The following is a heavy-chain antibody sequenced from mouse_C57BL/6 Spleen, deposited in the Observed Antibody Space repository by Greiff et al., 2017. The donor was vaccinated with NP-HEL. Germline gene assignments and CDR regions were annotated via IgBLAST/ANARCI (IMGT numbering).Heavy chain of an antibody. D-gene: IGHD1-1*02. CDR3: ASYSYGGGDGGYFDV. CDR2: IDPANGNT. J-gene: IGHJ2*01. Sequence: VHVKQSVAELVRPGASVKLSCTASGFNFTNTYMHWVKQRPEQGLEWIGRIDPANGNTNYAQKFQGKATMTADTSSSTAYLQLSSLTSEDSAVYYCASYSYGGGDGGYFDVWGPGTTLTVSS. CDR1: GFNFTNTY. V-gene: IGHV14-3*01.